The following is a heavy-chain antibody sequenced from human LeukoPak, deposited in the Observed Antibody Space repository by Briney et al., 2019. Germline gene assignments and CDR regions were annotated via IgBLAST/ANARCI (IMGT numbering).Heavy chain of an antibody. J-gene: IGHJ4*02. D-gene: IGHD3-10*01. CDR3: SARRLREVIHDF. CDR1: GFTFGDYA. CDR2: IRGKAYGGTT. Sequence: GGSLRLSCTPSGFTFGDYAMTWVRQAPGKGLEWVGFIRGKAYGGTTGYAASLRGRVSISRDDSKSVAHLQMNSLKNEDTAIYYCSARRLREVIHDFSGRGTLVTVSP. V-gene: IGHV3-49*04.